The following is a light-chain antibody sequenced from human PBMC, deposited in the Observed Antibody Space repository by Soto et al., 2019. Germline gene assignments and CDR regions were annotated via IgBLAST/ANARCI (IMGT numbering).Light chain of an antibody. CDR1: QSIKNNF. J-gene: IGKJ4*01. V-gene: IGKV3-20*01. CDR2: AAS. Sequence: IVLTQSPGALSLSPGEGATLSCRASQSIKNNFLAWYQQRPGQAPRLLNHAASIRASGISAWFTGTASGKDLTLTICRLEPADFGVYYCQQYGTSLTFGGGT. CDR3: QQYGTSLT.